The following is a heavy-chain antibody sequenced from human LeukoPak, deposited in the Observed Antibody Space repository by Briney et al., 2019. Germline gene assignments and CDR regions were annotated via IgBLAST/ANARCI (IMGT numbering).Heavy chain of an antibody. CDR2: IYHSGST. D-gene: IGHD3-22*01. CDR1: GGSISSGGYS. Sequence: PSETLSLTCTVSGGSISSGGYSWSRIRQPPGKGLEWIGYIYHSGSTYYNPSLKSRVTISVDRSKNQFSLKLSSVTAADTAVYYCARNVIGGYHDAFDIWGQGTMVTVSS. CDR3: ARNVIGGYHDAFDI. J-gene: IGHJ3*02. V-gene: IGHV4-30-2*01.